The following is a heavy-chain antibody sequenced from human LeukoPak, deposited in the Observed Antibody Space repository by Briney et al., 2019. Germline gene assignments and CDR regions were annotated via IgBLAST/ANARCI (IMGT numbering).Heavy chain of an antibody. Sequence: LPGGSLRLSCLASGFTFSSYWMHWVRQAPGKGLVWVSRINSDGSSTNYADSVKGRFTISRDNAKNTLYLQVNSLRAEDTAVYYCARLVPAAMGYYYYYMDVWGKGTTVTVSS. D-gene: IGHD2-2*01. V-gene: IGHV3-74*01. CDR1: GFTFSSYW. CDR3: ARLVPAAMGYYYYYMDV. CDR2: INSDGSST. J-gene: IGHJ6*03.